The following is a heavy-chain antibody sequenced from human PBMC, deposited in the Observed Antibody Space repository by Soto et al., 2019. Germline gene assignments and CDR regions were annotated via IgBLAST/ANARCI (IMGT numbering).Heavy chain of an antibody. CDR2: ISTYNGDT. Sequence: QVQLVQSGAEVKKPGASVKVSCKASGYTFTTYGINWVRQAPGQGLEWMGWISTYNGDTKYAQKLQGRVTMTTDTSTSTANMERRSLIFDDTAVYYCARGYCNSPSCAGRDWFDPWGQGTLVTVSP. J-gene: IGHJ5*02. CDR1: GYTFTTYG. CDR3: ARGYCNSPSCAGRDWFDP. D-gene: IGHD2-2*01. V-gene: IGHV1-18*01.